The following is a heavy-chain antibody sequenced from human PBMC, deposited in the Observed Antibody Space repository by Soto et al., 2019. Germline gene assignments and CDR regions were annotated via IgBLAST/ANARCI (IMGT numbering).Heavy chain of an antibody. CDR1: GGSISSSSYY. J-gene: IGHJ1*01. V-gene: IGHV4-39*01. CDR3: ASLYVDTAMVRAEYFQH. CDR2: IYYSGST. D-gene: IGHD5-18*01. Sequence: SETLSLTCTVSGGSISSSSYYWGWIRQPPGKGLEWIGSIYYSGSTYYNPSLKSRVTISVDTSKNQFSLKLSSVTAADTAVYYCASLYVDTAMVRAEYFQHWGQGTLVTVSS.